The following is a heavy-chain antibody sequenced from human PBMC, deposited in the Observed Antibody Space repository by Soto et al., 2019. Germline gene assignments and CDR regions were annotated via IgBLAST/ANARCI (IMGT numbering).Heavy chain of an antibody. V-gene: IGHV4-59*08. CDR3: ARSIVATYPFDY. Sequence: SETLSLTCTVSGGSISSYYWSWIRQPPGKGLEWIGYIYYSGSTNYNPSHKSRVTISVDTSKNQFSLKLSSVTAADTAVYYCARSIVATYPFDYWGQGTLVTVSS. J-gene: IGHJ4*02. CDR2: IYYSGST. CDR1: GGSISSYY. D-gene: IGHD5-12*01.